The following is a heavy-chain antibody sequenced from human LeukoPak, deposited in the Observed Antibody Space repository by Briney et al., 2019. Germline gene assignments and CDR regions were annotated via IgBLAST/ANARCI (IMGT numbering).Heavy chain of an antibody. D-gene: IGHD6-13*01. CDR3: ARTDSSSWYWDLDY. CDR1: GFTFSDYS. J-gene: IGHJ4*02. Sequence: GGSLRLSCAASGFTFSDYSMNWVRQAPGKGLEWVSSISSSSAFIYYADSMKGRFTISRDNAKNSLYLEMNSLRAEDTAVYYCARTDSSSWYWDLDYWGQGTLVSVSS. CDR2: ISSSSAFI. V-gene: IGHV3-21*01.